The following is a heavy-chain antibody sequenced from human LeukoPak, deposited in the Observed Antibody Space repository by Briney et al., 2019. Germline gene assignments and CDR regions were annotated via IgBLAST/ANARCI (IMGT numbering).Heavy chain of an antibody. D-gene: IGHD3-10*01. V-gene: IGHV1-18*01. J-gene: IGHJ4*02. CDR2: ISGYNGNT. CDR1: GYTFTNYG. CDR3: ARADGSGSYRPHFDY. Sequence: ASVKVPCKASGYTFTNYGISWVRQAPGQGLEWMGWISGYNGNTNYAQKLQGRVTMTTDTSTSTAYMELRSLRSDDTAVYYCARADGSGSYRPHFDYWGQGTLVTVSS.